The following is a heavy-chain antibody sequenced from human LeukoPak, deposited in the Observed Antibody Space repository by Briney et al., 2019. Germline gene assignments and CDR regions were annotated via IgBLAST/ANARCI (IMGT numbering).Heavy chain of an antibody. D-gene: IGHD6-13*01. CDR1: GFTFSSYS. V-gene: IGHV3-21*01. J-gene: IGHJ4*02. CDR2: ISSNNDYI. CDR3: ARVAVAAAGTDY. Sequence: GGSLRLSCAASGFTFSSYSMNWVRQAPGKGLERVSSISSNNDYIYYADSVKGRFTISRDNAKNSLFLQMNSLRAEDTAVYYCARVAVAAAGTDYWGQGTLVTVSS.